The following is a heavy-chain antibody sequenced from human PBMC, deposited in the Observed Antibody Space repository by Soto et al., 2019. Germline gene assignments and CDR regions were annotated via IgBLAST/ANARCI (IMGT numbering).Heavy chain of an antibody. CDR1: GGSISSSSYY. V-gene: IGHV4-39*07. CDR2: IYHSGST. J-gene: IGHJ4*02. Sequence: PSETLSLTCTVSGGSISSSSYYWGWIRQPPGKGLEWIGDIYHSGSTNYNPSLKSRVTISVDTSKNQFSLKLSSVTAADTAVYYCATIWFGECFDYWGQGTLVTVSS. CDR3: ATIWFGECFDY. D-gene: IGHD3-10*01.